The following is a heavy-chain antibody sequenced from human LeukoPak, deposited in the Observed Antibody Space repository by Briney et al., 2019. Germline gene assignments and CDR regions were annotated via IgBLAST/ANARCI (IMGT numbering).Heavy chain of an antibody. Sequence: SESLSLACTVSGGPIRDYYWSWIRQPPGRGLEWIGYIYYSGSTNYNPSLKSRVTISVDKSKNQFSLKLSSVTAADTAVYYCAGSTYYYGSGSYYKSLDYWGQGTLVTVSS. J-gene: IGHJ4*02. D-gene: IGHD3-10*01. V-gene: IGHV4-59*01. CDR2: IYYSGST. CDR3: AGSTYYYGSGSYYKSLDY. CDR1: GGPIRDYY.